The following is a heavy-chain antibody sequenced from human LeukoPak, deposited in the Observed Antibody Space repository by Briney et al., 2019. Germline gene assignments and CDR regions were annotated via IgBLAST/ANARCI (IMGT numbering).Heavy chain of an antibody. CDR2: INHSGST. CDR1: GGSSSGYY. J-gene: IGHJ6*02. CDR3: ARWYYYGSGSYYQGLYYYYGMDV. V-gene: IGHV4-34*01. D-gene: IGHD3-10*01. Sequence: SETLSLTCAVYGGSSSGYYWSWIRQPPGKGLEWIGEINHSGSTNYNPSLKSRVTISVDTSKNQFSLKLSSVTAADTAVYYCARWYYYGSGSYYQGLYYYYGMDVWGQGTTVTVSS.